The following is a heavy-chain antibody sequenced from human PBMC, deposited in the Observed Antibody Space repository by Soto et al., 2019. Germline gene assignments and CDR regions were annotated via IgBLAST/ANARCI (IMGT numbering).Heavy chain of an antibody. CDR3: ARGDGDHDDGNGYLGRH. Sequence: EVQLVESGGGLVQPGGSLTLSCAASGFTFSSYWMHWVRQTPGKGLVWVSRIKSDGSGTMYADSVKGRLTISRDNARNTRYLQMNSLRVEDTAVYFCARGDGDHDDGNGYLGRHWGQGALVTVSS. CDR2: IKSDGSGT. CDR1: GFTFSSYW. J-gene: IGHJ4*02. D-gene: IGHD5-18*01. V-gene: IGHV3-74*03.